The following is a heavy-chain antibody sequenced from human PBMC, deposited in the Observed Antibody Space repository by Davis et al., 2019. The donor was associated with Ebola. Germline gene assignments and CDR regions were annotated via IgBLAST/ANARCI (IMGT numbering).Heavy chain of an antibody. CDR3: AKDGSYSGSGPPFDI. V-gene: IGHV3-30*18. CDR1: GFTFSSYG. J-gene: IGHJ3*02. D-gene: IGHD1-26*01. CDR2: ISYDGSNK. Sequence: PGGSLRLSCAASGFTFSSYGMHWVRQVPGKGLEWVAVISYDGSNKYYADSVKGRFTISRDNSKNTLYLQMNSLRAEDTAVYYCAKDGSYSGSGPPFDIWGQGTMVTVSS.